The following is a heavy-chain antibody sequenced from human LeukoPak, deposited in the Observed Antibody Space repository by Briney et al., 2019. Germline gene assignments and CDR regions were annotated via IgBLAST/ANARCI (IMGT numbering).Heavy chain of an antibody. V-gene: IGHV4-4*07. D-gene: IGHD3-22*01. CDR2: IYTSGST. Sequence: PSETLSLTCTVSGGSISSYYWSWIRQPAGKGLEWIGRIYTSGSTNYNPSLKSRVTMSVDTSKNQFSLKLSSMTAADTAVYYCARVDYYDSSGYPRGDAFDIWGQGTMVTVSS. J-gene: IGHJ3*02. CDR1: GGSISSYY. CDR3: ARVDYYDSSGYPRGDAFDI.